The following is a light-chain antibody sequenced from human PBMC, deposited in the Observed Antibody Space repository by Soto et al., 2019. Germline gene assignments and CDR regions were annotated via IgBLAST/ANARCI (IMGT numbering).Light chain of an antibody. CDR1: QTVSSS. Sequence: PGERATLSCRASQTVSSSLAWYQQKPGQAPRLLIYEASNRATGIPARFSGSGSGTDFTLTISRVEPEDVAVYYCQQYGGSTRTFGQGTKVDI. CDR2: EAS. J-gene: IGKJ1*01. CDR3: QQYGGSTRT. V-gene: IGKV3-20*01.